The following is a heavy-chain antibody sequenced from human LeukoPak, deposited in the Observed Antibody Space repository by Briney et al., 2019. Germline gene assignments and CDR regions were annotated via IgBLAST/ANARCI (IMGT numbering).Heavy chain of an antibody. CDR1: GYTFTGYY. V-gene: IGHV1-2*02. CDR3: ARVDGGEWYYFDY. Sequence: ASVKVSCKASGYTFTGYYMHWVRQAPGQGLEWMGWINPNNGGTNYAQKFQGRVTMTLDTSISTGYMELSRLRSDDTAIYFCARVDGGEWYYFDYWGQGTLVTVFS. CDR2: INPNNGGT. J-gene: IGHJ4*02. D-gene: IGHD2-8*02.